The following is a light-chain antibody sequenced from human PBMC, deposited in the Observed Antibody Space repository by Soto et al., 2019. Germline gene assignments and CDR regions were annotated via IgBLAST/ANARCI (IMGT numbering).Light chain of an antibody. V-gene: IGLV2-23*01. Sequence: QSALTQPASVSGSPGQSITISCTGTSSDVGSYNLVSWYQQHPGKAPKLMIYEGSKRPSGVSHRFSGSKSGNTASLTISGLQAEDEADYYCCSYAGIFTSVFGGGTKLTVL. CDR2: EGS. CDR3: CSYAGIFTSV. J-gene: IGLJ2*01. CDR1: SSDVGSYNL.